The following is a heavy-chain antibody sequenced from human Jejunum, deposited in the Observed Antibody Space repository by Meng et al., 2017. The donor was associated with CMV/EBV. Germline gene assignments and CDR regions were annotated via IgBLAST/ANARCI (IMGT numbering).Heavy chain of an antibody. J-gene: IGHJ4*02. CDR2: IYPYDSDA. Sequence: KGSGYTFGRYWIGWVRQMPGKGLEWMGIIYPYDSDARYSPSFQGQVTISADKSIATAYLQWSSLKASDTAMYYCVRHDGSGYYQHFDYWGQGTLVTVSS. V-gene: IGHV5-51*01. CDR3: VRHDGSGYYQHFDY. CDR1: GYTFGRYW. D-gene: IGHD3-22*01.